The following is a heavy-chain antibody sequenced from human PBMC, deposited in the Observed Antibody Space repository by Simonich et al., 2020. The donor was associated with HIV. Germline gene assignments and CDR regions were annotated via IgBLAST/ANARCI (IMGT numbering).Heavy chain of an antibody. CDR1: GGSFSGYY. V-gene: IGHV4-34*01. CDR2: INHSGST. CDR3: ARLTAGGLGEYFQH. D-gene: IGHD6-13*01. J-gene: IGHJ1*01. Sequence: QVQLQQWGAGLLKPSETLSLTCAVYGGSFSGYYWSWTRQPPGKGLEWIGEINHSGSTNYNPSLKSRVTISVDTSKNQFSRKLSSVTAADTAVYYCARLTAGGLGEYFQHWGQGTLVTVSS.